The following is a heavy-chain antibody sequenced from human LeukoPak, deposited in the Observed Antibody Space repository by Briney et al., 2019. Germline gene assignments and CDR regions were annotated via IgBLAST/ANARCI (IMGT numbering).Heavy chain of an antibody. J-gene: IGHJ5*02. CDR2: ISYSGST. D-gene: IGHD6-6*01. V-gene: IGHV4-59*12. CDR3: ARASAYSTSSGVNL. CDR1: GGSISSYY. Sequence: SETLSLTCTVSGGSISSYYWSWIRQPPGKGLEWIGYISYSGSTNYNPSLKSRLTISVDSSRNQFSLKVISVTASDTALYYCARASAYSTSSGVNLWGQGTVVTVSS.